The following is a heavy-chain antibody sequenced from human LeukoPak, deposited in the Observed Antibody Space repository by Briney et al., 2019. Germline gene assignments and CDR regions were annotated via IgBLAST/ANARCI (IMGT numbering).Heavy chain of an antibody. V-gene: IGHV3-23*01. Sequence: SGGSLRLSCAASGFTFSSYAMSWVRQAPGKGLEWVSAISGSGGSTYYADSVKGRFTISRDNSKNTLYLQMNSLRAEDTAVYYCAKDPEWFGALNYYGMDVWGQGTTVTVSS. CDR1: GFTFSSYA. CDR3: AKDPEWFGALNYYGMDV. CDR2: ISGSGGST. D-gene: IGHD3-10*01. J-gene: IGHJ6*02.